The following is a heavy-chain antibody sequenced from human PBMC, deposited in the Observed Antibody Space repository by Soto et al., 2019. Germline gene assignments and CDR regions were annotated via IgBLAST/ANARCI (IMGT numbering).Heavy chain of an antibody. CDR2: IYPGDSDT. J-gene: IGHJ3*02. CDR3: ARPHYYDSSGYYWFAFDI. CDR1: GYSFTSYW. V-gene: IGHV5-51*01. D-gene: IGHD3-22*01. Sequence: PGESLKISCKGSGYSFTSYWIGWVRQMPGKGLEWMGIIYPGDSDTRYSPSFQGQVTISADKSISTAYLQWSSLKASVTAMYYCARPHYYDSSGYYWFAFDIWGQGTMVTVSS.